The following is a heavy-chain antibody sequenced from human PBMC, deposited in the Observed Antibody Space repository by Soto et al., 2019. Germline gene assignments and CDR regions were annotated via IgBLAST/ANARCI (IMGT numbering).Heavy chain of an antibody. V-gene: IGHV1-8*01. CDR1: GYTFTSYD. D-gene: IGHD2-15*01. CDR2: MNPNSGNT. J-gene: IGHJ5*02. Sequence: QVQLVQSGAEVKKPGASVKVSCKASGYTFTSYDINWVRQATGQGLEWMEWMNPNSGNTAHAQKFQGRVTMTRNTSISTAYMELSSLRSEDPAVYYCARERGALCPGGSCYSLDPWGQGNLVTVSS. CDR3: ARERGALCPGGSCYSLDP.